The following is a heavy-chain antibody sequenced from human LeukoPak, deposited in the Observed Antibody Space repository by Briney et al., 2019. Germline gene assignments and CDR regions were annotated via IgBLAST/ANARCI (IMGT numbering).Heavy chain of an antibody. CDR2: INPKSGDT. D-gene: IGHD6-19*01. CDR1: AYTFTAYY. Sequence: GASVKVSCKASAYTFTAYYIHWVRQAPGQGLEWMGWINPKSGDTKYAQKFQGRVTMTSDTSISTAYVELSRLISDDTAVYYCASDEADSSYNAFDIWGQGTMVTVSS. J-gene: IGHJ3*02. CDR3: ASDEADSSYNAFDI. V-gene: IGHV1-2*02.